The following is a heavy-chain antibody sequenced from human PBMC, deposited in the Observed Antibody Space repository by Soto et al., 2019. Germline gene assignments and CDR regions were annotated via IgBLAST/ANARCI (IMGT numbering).Heavy chain of an antibody. D-gene: IGHD2-15*01. V-gene: IGHV3-66*01. J-gene: IGHJ6*04. CDR2: IDGGGGT. Sequence: GGSLRLSCAAFGLTVSANHMTWVRQAPGKGLEWVSLIDGGGGTYYPDSVKGRFAISRDNSKNTLYLQMNSVRVEDTAVYYCVRDKYWSGGYWYGQMDVWGKGTTVTVSS. CDR1: GLTVSANH. CDR3: VRDKYWSGGYWYGQMDV.